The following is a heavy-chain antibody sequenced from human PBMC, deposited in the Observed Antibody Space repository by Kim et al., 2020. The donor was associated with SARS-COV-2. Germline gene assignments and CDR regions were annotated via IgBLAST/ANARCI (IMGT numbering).Heavy chain of an antibody. Sequence: GGSLRLSCAASGFTFSSYAMSWVRQAPGKGLEWVSAISGSGGSTKCADSVKGRFTISRDNSKNTLYLQMNSLRAEDTAVYYCAKRIAAAAGNGPYRSMDVWGQGTTVTVSS. J-gene: IGHJ6*02. CDR3: AKRIAAAAGNGPYRSMDV. CDR2: ISGSGGST. D-gene: IGHD6-13*01. CDR1: GFTFSSYA. V-gene: IGHV3-23*01.